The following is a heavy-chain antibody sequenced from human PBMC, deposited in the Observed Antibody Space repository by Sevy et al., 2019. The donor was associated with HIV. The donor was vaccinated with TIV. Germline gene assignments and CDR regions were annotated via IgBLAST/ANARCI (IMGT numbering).Heavy chain of an antibody. CDR3: TRALLSDYVWGSYRWNFDY. Sequence: GGSLRLSCTASGFTFGDYAMSWFRQAPGKGLEWVGFIRSKAYCGTTEHAASVKGRFTISRDDSKSIAYLQMNSLKTEDTAVYYCTRALLSDYVWGSYRWNFDYWGQGTLVTVSS. D-gene: IGHD3-16*02. V-gene: IGHV3-49*03. J-gene: IGHJ4*02. CDR1: GFTFGDYA. CDR2: IRSKAYCGTT.